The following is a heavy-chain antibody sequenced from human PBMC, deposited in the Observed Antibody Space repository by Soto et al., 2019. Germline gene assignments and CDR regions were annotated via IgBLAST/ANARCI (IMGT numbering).Heavy chain of an antibody. CDR2: TYYRSKWYN. J-gene: IGHJ5*02. CDR3: ASIRVTMVRGVISGNWFDP. D-gene: IGHD3-10*01. V-gene: IGHV6-1*01. CDR1: GDSVSSNSAA. Sequence: QVQLQQSGPGLVKPSQTLSLTCAISGDSVSSNSAAWNWIRQSPSRGLEWLGRTYYRSKWYNDYAVSVKSRITINPDTSKNQFSLQLNSVTPEDTAVYYCASIRVTMVRGVISGNWFDPWGQGTLVTVSS.